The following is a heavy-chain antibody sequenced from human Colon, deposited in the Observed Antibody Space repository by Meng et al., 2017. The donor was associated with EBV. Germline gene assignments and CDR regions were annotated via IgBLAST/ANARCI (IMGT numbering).Heavy chain of an antibody. D-gene: IGHD3-16*01. Sequence: LQLQSSGHGLTHPPLTSPPTCLFHGDSASELNHFLGWFRQAPGKGLEWVGSINSNWNTYSNPSLTSRVTMSLDTSKNQFSLKLSSVTAADTAVYYCVRVRGDFDYWGQGTLVTVFS. CDR2: INSNWNT. V-gene: IGHV4-39*07. CDR1: GDSASELNHF. CDR3: VRVRGDFDY. J-gene: IGHJ4*02.